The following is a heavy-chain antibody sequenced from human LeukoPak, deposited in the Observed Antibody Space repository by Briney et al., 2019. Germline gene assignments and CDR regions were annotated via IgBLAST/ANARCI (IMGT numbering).Heavy chain of an antibody. V-gene: IGHV4-39*01. CDR3: ARLRDGYSYFDY. CDR2: IYYSGST. D-gene: IGHD5-24*01. J-gene: IGHJ4*02. CDR1: GGSISSSSYY. Sequence: PSETLSLTCTVSGGSISSSSYYWGWIRQPPGKGLEWIGSIYYSGSTYYNPSLKSRVTISVDTSKNQFSLKLSSVTAADTAVYYCARLRDGYSYFDYWGQGTLVTVSS.